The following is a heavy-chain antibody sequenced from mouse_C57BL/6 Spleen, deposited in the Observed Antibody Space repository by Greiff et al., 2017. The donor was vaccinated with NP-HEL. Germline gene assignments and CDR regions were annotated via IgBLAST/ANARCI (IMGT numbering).Heavy chain of an antibody. Sequence: EVQGVESGGGLVKPGGSLKLSCAASGFTFSSYAMSWVRQTPEKRLEWVATISDGGSYTYYPDNVKGRFTISRDNAKNNLYLQMSHLKSEDTAMYYCARDRTTVVEVSFDYWGKGTTLTVSS. CDR2: ISDGGSYT. J-gene: IGHJ2*01. D-gene: IGHD1-1*01. CDR3: ARDRTTVVEVSFDY. V-gene: IGHV5-4*01. CDR1: GFTFSSYA.